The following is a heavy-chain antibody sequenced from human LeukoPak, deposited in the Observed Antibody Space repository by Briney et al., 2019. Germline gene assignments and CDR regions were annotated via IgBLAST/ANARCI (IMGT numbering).Heavy chain of an antibody. V-gene: IGHV3-48*03. J-gene: IGHJ4*02. Sequence: GGSLRLSCAASGFTFSSYEMNWVRQAPKKGLQWVPYISSSGSAIYYADSVKGRFTISRDNAKNSLYLQMDSLRAEDTAVYYCARGMPAGYWGQGTLVTVSS. CDR2: ISSSGSAI. D-gene: IGHD2-2*01. CDR3: ARGMPAGY. CDR1: GFTFSSYE.